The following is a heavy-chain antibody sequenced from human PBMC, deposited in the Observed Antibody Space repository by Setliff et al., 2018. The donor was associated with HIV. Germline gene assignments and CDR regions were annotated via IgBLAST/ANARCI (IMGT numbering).Heavy chain of an antibody. CDR3: VRASDLNYYGMDV. Sequence: SETLSLTCTVSGGSISSDDYYWNWIRQPPGKGLEWVGYITYSGSAYYNPSVKSRVTMSVDTSKNQFSLKLSSVTAADTAVYHCVRASDLNYYGMDVWGQGTTVTVSS. CDR2: ITYSGSA. CDR1: GGSISSDDYY. V-gene: IGHV4-30-4*08. J-gene: IGHJ6*02.